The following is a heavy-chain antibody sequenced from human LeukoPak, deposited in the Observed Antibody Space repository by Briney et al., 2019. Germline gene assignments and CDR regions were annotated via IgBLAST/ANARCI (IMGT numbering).Heavy chain of an antibody. CDR3: ARTHYYGSGSYDY. CDR2: INHSGST. D-gene: IGHD3-10*01. Sequence: SETLSLTCAVYGGSFSGYYWSWIRQPPGKGLERIGEINHSGSTNYNPSLKSRVTISVDTSKNQLSLKLSSVTAADTAVYYCARTHYYGSGSYDYWGQGTLVTVSS. CDR1: GGSFSGYY. J-gene: IGHJ4*02. V-gene: IGHV4-34*01.